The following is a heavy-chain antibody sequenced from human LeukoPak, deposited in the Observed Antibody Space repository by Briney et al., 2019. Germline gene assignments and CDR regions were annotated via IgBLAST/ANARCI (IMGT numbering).Heavy chain of an antibody. Sequence: GGSLRLSCTASGFKFSSFSMNWARQPPRKGLEWLSYISSTSSAIYYADSVKGRFTISRDNAKNSLYLQMDSLRAEDTAIYYCARVIGSYGDSAYWGQGTLVTVSS. D-gene: IGHD3-16*01. CDR1: GFKFSSFS. CDR3: ARVIGSYGDSAY. J-gene: IGHJ4*02. V-gene: IGHV3-48*04. CDR2: ISSTSSAI.